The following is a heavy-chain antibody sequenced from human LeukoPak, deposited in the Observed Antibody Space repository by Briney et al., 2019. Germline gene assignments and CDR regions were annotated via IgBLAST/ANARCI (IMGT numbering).Heavy chain of an antibody. CDR1: GGSISSSNW. Sequence: PSETLSLTCAVSGGSISSSNWWSWVRQPPGKGLEWIGEIYHSGSTNYNPSLKSRVTISVVKSKNQFSLKLSSVTAADTAVYYCARHGTNYDFWSGYYLYYYYGMDVWGQGTTVTVSS. V-gene: IGHV4-4*02. D-gene: IGHD3-3*01. J-gene: IGHJ6*02. CDR3: ARHGTNYDFWSGYYLYYYYGMDV. CDR2: IYHSGST.